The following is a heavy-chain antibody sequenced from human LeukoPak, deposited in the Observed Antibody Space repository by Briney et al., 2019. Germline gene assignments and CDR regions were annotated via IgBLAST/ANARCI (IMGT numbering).Heavy chain of an antibody. V-gene: IGHV3-66*01. CDR1: GFTFSDYA. D-gene: IGHD6-19*01. CDR2: IITSGAT. J-gene: IGHJ4*02. Sequence: GGSLRLSCATSGFTFSDYAMTWVRQSPGKGLDWVSVIITSGATYYADSVRRRFTISRDNSKNTLYLQMNSLRAEDTAVYFCARDSSGWTFDYWGQGTLVTVSS. CDR3: ARDSSGWTFDY.